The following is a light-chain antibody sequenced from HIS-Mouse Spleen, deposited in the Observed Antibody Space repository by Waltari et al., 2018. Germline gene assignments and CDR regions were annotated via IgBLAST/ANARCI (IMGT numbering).Light chain of an antibody. J-gene: IGKJ4*01. V-gene: IGKV3-20*01. CDR3: QQYGSSHST. CDR1: QSVSSSY. CDR2: GAS. Sequence: EIVLTQSPGTLSLSPGERATLSCRASQSVSSSYLAWYQQKPGQAPRLLIYGASSRATGIPDRISGSGSGTDFTLTISRLEPEDFAVYYCQQYGSSHSTFGGGTKVEIK.